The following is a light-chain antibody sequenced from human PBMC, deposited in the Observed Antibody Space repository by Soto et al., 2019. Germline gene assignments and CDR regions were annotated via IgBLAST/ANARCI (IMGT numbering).Light chain of an antibody. CDR2: GAS. J-gene: IGKJ1*01. Sequence: EIVLTQSPGTLSLSPGERATLSCRASQSVSSSYLAWYQLKPGQAPRLLIYGASNRATGIPDRLSGSGSGTDFTLTISRLEPEDFAVYYCQQCGSSGTFGQGTKVDIK. CDR1: QSVSSSY. V-gene: IGKV3-20*01. CDR3: QQCGSSGT.